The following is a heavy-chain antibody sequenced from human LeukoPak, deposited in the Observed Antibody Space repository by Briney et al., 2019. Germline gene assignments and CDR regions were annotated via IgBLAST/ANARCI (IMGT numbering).Heavy chain of an antibody. CDR1: GFTFSSYG. Sequence: PGRSLRLSCAASGFTFSSYGMHWVRQAPGKGLEWVAVISYDGSNKYYADSVKGRFTISRDNSKNTLYLQMNSLRAEDTAVYYCARGRSAAAGKFDYWGQGTLVTVSS. CDR2: ISYDGSNK. D-gene: IGHD6-13*01. J-gene: IGHJ4*02. V-gene: IGHV3-30*03. CDR3: ARGRSAAAGKFDY.